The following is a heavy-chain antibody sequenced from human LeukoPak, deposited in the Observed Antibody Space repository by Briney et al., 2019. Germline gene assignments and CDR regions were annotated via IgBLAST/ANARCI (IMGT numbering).Heavy chain of an antibody. CDR1: GFTVSSNY. CDR2: IYSGGST. CDR3: AGGGRFPSLLLVY. V-gene: IGHV3-53*01. Sequence: GGSLRLSCAVSGFTVSSNYMSWVRQAPGKGLEWVSVIYSGGSTYYADSVKGRFTISRDNSKNTLYLQMNSLRAEDTAVYYCAGGGRFPSLLLVYWGQGTLVTVSS. J-gene: IGHJ4*02. D-gene: IGHD3-10*01.